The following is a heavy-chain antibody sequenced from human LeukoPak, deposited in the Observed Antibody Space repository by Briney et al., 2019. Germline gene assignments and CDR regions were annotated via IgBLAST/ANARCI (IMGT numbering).Heavy chain of an antibody. V-gene: IGHV3-48*03. J-gene: IGHJ5*02. CDR1: GFTFSTYE. D-gene: IGHD6-25*01. CDR3: ARGSGS. Sequence: PGGSLRLSCAASGFTFSTYEMNWVRQAPGKGLEWVSYISGSGSTIKYADSVKGRFTISRDNAKNSLYLQMNSLTADDTAVYYCARGSGSWGQGTLVTVSS. CDR2: ISGSGSTI.